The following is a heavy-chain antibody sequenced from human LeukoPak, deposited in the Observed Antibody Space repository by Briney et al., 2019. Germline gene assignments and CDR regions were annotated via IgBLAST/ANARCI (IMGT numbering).Heavy chain of an antibody. D-gene: IGHD4-23*01. V-gene: IGHV3-23*01. CDR2: VSGSGGST. CDR3: AKDSGYGGINYFDY. J-gene: IGHJ4*02. CDR1: GFTFSRHA. Sequence: PGGSLRLSCAASGFTFSRHAMTRVRQAPGKGLEWVSGVSGSGGSTSYADSVKGRFTISRDNSRNTLYLQMNSLRAEDTAVYYCAKDSGYGGINYFDYWGQGTLVTVSS.